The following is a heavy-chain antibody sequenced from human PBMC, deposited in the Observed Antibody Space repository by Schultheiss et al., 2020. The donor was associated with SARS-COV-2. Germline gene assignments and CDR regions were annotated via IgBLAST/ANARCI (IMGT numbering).Heavy chain of an antibody. CDR3: ARGRISMVRGVTGAQDY. V-gene: IGHV4-61*08. CDR2: ISYSGTT. D-gene: IGHD3-10*01. Sequence: SETLSLTCSVSGGSIRNSGHNWGWIRQPPGKGLEWIGYISYSGTTKYNPSLESRVSISVDTSKNQFSLKLSSVTAADTAVYYCARGRISMVRGVTGAQDYWGQGTLVTVSS. J-gene: IGHJ4*02. CDR1: GGSIRNSGHN.